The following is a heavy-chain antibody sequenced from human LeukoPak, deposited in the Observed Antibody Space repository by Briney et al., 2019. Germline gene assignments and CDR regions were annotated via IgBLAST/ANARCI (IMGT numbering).Heavy chain of an antibody. CDR2: IVPDFDTT. CDR3: ARWDAHYHEGDNWFDP. Sequence: ASVKVSCKASGDSFTNYAIVWVRQAPGQGLEWMGGIVPDFDTTDYAQRFQGRLIITADESTTTAYMELSSLTSEDTAMYYCARWDAHYHEGDNWFDPWGQGTLVIVSS. CDR1: GDSFTNYA. J-gene: IGHJ5*02. D-gene: IGHD3-22*01. V-gene: IGHV1-69*13.